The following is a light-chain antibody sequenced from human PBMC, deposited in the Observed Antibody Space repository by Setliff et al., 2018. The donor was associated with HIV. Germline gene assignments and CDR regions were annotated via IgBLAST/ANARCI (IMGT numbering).Light chain of an antibody. CDR3: ASWDDTLNGSWV. V-gene: IGLV1-44*01. J-gene: IGLJ3*02. Sequence: QSVLTQPPSASGTPGQRVTISCSGSNSNIGSNTVNWYQQLPGTAPKLLIYSNNQRPSGVPDRFSGSKSGTSASLAISGLQSEDEADYYCASWDDTLNGSWVFGGGTK. CDR1: NSNIGSNT. CDR2: SNN.